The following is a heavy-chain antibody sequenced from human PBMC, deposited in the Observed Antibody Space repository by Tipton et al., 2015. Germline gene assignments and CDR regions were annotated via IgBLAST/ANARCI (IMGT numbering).Heavy chain of an antibody. CDR1: GGSITSGAFY. D-gene: IGHD3-22*01. J-gene: IGHJ3*02. V-gene: IGHV4-61*02. Sequence: TLSLTFTVSGGSITSGAFYWRWIRQPAGKGLEWIGLFYTTGDTDYNPSLKSRVTISIDTSRNQFSRQLSSVTAADTAVYYCARGLHLNCFDNSGYRGDAFDIWGQGTMVTVSS. CDR3: ARGLHLNCFDNSGYRGDAFDI. CDR2: FYTTGDT.